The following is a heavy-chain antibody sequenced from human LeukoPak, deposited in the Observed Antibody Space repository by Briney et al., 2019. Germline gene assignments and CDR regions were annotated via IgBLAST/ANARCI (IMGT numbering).Heavy chain of an antibody. D-gene: IGHD1-14*01. Sequence: GGSLRLSCAASGFTFSSYGMHWVRQAPGKGLEWVAVISYDGSNKYYADSVKGRFTISRDNSKNTLYLQMNSLRAEDTAVYYCAKDYQTGVPSYFDYWGQGTLVTVSS. CDR3: AKDYQTGVPSYFDY. CDR2: ISYDGSNK. J-gene: IGHJ4*02. V-gene: IGHV3-30*18. CDR1: GFTFSSYG.